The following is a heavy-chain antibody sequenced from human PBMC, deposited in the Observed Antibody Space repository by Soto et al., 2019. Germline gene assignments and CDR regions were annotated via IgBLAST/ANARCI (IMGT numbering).Heavy chain of an antibody. J-gene: IGHJ6*02. CDR1: GFTFSSYA. V-gene: IGHV3-23*01. D-gene: IGHD3-10*01. CDR2: ISGSGGST. Sequence: GGSLRLSCAASGFTFSSYAMSWVRQAPGKGLEWVSAISGSGGSTYYADSVKGRFTISRDNSKNTLYLQMNSLRAEDTAVYYCAKDTTMVRGPSPDYYYYGMDVWGQGTTVTVSS. CDR3: AKDTTMVRGPSPDYYYYGMDV.